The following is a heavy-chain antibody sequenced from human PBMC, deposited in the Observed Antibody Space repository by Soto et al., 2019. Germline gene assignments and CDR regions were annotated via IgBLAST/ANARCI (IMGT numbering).Heavy chain of an antibody. CDR1: GGPINSYY. J-gene: IGHJ4*02. V-gene: IGHV4-59*01. D-gene: IGHD6-13*01. CDR2: IHYSGST. CDR3: ARRMAAGMYFDY. Sequence: SETLSLTCTVSGGPINSYYWTWIRQPPGKGLEWMGYIHYSGSTNYNPSLMSRVTISVDTSKNQFSLKLNSVTAADTAVYYCARRMAAGMYFDYWGQGTLVTVSS.